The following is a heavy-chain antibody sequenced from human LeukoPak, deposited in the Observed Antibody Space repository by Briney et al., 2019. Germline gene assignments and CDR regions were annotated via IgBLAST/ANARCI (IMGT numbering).Heavy chain of an antibody. J-gene: IGHJ4*02. CDR2: IRYDGSNK. CDR1: GFIFNDHY. V-gene: IGHV3-30*02. CDR3: AKAPEYSSSWYGIFDY. Sequence: PGGSLRLSCEASGFIFNDHYMSWIRQAPGKGLEWVAFIRYDGSNKYYADSVKGRFTISRDNSKNTLYLQMNSLRAEDTAVYYCAKAPEYSSSWYGIFDYWGQGTLVTVSS. D-gene: IGHD6-13*01.